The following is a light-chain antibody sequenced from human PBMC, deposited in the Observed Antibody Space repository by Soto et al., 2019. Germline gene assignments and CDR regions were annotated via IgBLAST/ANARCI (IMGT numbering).Light chain of an antibody. CDR3: QQYSDSPIT. V-gene: IGKV3-15*01. J-gene: IGKJ3*01. CDR2: GPS. Sequence: EIVMTQSPTTLSVSPGERATLSCRASQSVTNNLAWYQQRPGQAPRLLIHGPSTRASGVPARFSGSGSGTDFTLTISSLQSEDFAVYYCQQYSDSPITFGPGTKVDLK. CDR1: QSVTNN.